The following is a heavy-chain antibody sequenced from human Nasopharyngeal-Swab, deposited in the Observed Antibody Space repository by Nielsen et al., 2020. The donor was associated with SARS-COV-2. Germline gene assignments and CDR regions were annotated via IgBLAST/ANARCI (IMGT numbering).Heavy chain of an antibody. V-gene: IGHV4-39*02. J-gene: IGHJ4*02. CDR3: ARQGFGEGD. CDR2: VHNSGAT. Sequence: SETLSLTCTVSGASISSGHYYWGWIRQPPGKGLEWIASVHNSGATYYNPSLKSRVTIDIEPSKNHFSLRLHSVTAADPAIYYCARQGFGEGDWGQGTLVTVSS. CDR1: GASISSGHYY. D-gene: IGHD3-10*01.